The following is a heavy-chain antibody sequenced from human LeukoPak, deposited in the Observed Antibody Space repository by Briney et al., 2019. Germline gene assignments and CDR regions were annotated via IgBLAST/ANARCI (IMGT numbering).Heavy chain of an antibody. J-gene: IGHJ6*03. V-gene: IGHV3-11*01. CDR3: AKDEAQTNFYDFWSGVYYYYMDV. CDR2: ISSSGSTI. Sequence: GGSLRLPCAASGFTFSDYYMSWIRQAPGKGLEWVSYISSSGSTIYYADSVKGRFTISRDNAKNSLYLQMNSLRAEDTAVYYCAKDEAQTNFYDFWSGVYYYYMDVWGKGTTVTVSS. D-gene: IGHD3-3*01. CDR1: GFTFSDYY.